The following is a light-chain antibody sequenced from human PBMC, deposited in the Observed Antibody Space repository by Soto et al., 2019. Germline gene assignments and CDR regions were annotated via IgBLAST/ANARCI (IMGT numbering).Light chain of an antibody. J-gene: IGKJ4*01. CDR3: QQRSNWPLT. CDR2: DAS. Sequence: EIVLTQSPATLSLSPGERATLSCRASQSVSSSFAWYQQKPGQAPRLLIYDASNRATGIPARFSGSGSGTDFTLTISSLEPVDFAVYYCQQRSNWPLTFGGGTKVEIK. V-gene: IGKV3-11*01. CDR1: QSVSSS.